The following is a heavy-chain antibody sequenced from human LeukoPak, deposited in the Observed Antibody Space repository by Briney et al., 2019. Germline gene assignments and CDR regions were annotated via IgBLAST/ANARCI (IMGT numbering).Heavy chain of an antibody. Sequence: GGSLRLSCAASGFTFSSYSMNWVRQAPGKGLEWVSSISSSSSYIYYADSVKGRFTTSRDNAKNSLYLQMNSLRAEDTAVYYCASGVVVIAPGAFDIWGQGTMVTVSS. CDR3: ASGVVVIAPGAFDI. J-gene: IGHJ3*02. D-gene: IGHD2-21*01. V-gene: IGHV3-21*01. CDR2: ISSSSSYI. CDR1: GFTFSSYS.